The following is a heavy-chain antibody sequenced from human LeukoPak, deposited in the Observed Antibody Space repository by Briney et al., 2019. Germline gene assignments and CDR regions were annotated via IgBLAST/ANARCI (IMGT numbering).Heavy chain of an antibody. Sequence: GGSLRLSCAASGFTFSSYWMNWVRQAPGKGLEWVANIKQDGSEKYYVDSVKGRFTISRDNAKNSLYLQTNSLRAEDTAVYYCARRVPYYYYGMDVWGQGTTVTVSS. CDR1: GFTFSSYW. V-gene: IGHV3-7*01. CDR3: ARRVPYYYYGMDV. CDR2: IKQDGSEK. J-gene: IGHJ6*02.